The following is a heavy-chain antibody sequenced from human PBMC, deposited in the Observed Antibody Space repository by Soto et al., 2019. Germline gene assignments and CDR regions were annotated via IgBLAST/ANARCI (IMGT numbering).Heavy chain of an antibody. CDR1: GFTFSNYV. V-gene: IGHV3-30*18. D-gene: IGHD6-13*01. CDR2: ISYDGISN. Sequence: QVQLVESGGGVVQPWRSLSLSCAASGFTFSNYVMQWVRQAPGKGLEWVAVISYDGISNFYADSEGRFTISRDNSKNTLYLQMNSLRAEDTDVHYCTNGRRQQPPLEWGHGTLVSDSS. J-gene: IGHJ4*01. CDR3: TNGRRQQPPLE.